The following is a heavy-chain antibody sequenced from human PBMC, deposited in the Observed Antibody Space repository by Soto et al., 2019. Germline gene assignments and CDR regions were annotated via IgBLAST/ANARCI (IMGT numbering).Heavy chain of an antibody. CDR1: GGSISSGGYS. D-gene: IGHD3-10*01. CDR2: IYHSGST. CDR3: ASYYGSGSYYSNWFDP. V-gene: IGHV4-30-2*01. Sequence: SETLSLTCAVSGGSISSGGYSWSWIRQPPGKGLEWIGYIYHSGSTYYNPSLKSRVTISVDRSKNQFSLELSSVTAADTAVYYCASYYGSGSYYSNWFDPWGQGTLVTVPQ. J-gene: IGHJ5*02.